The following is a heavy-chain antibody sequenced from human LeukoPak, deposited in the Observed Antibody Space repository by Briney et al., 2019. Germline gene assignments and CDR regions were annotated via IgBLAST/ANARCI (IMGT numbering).Heavy chain of an antibody. V-gene: IGHV3-21*01. Sequence: GGSLRLSCAASGFTFSNYNINWVRQAPGKGLEWVSSINSRGDHIFYADSVKGRFTISRDNAKNSVFLQMNSLRAEDTALYYCARGGIAVQRRDVFDIWGQGTMVTVSS. J-gene: IGHJ3*02. CDR2: INSRGDHI. D-gene: IGHD6-19*01. CDR1: GFTFSNYN. CDR3: ARGGIAVQRRDVFDI.